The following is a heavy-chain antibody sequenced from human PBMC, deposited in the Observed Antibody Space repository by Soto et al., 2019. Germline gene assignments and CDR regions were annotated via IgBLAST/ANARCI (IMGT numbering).Heavy chain of an antibody. D-gene: IGHD1-26*01. CDR2: IYYSGST. CDR3: GRIGGSLPGWFHP. Sequence: SETLSLTCTVSGGSISSYYWSWIRQPPGKGLEWIGYIYYSGSTNYNPSLKSRVTISVDTSKNQFSLKLSSVTAADTAVYYCGRIGGSLPGWFHPWGQGTLGNGSS. V-gene: IGHV4-59*01. CDR1: GGSISSYY. J-gene: IGHJ5*02.